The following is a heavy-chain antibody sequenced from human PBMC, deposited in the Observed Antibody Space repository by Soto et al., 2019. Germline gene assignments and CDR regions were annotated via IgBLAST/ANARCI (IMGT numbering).Heavy chain of an antibody. CDR3: ARDGGGTPDYGFWSGYYTWYFDY. V-gene: IGHV3-64*01. J-gene: IGHJ4*02. CDR2: ISSNGGST. CDR1: GFTFSSYA. D-gene: IGHD3-3*01. Sequence: GGSLRLSCAASGFTFSSYAMHWVRQAPGKGLEYVSAISSNGGSTYYANSVKGRSTISRDNSKNTLYLQMGSLRAADMAVYYCARDGGGTPDYGFWSGYYTWYFDYWGQGTLVTVSS.